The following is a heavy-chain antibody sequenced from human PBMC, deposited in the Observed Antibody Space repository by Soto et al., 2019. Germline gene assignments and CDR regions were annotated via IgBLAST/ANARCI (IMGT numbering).Heavy chain of an antibody. V-gene: IGHV2-5*02. D-gene: IGHD2-21*02. CDR3: IQSRCGGDCLQSYASYYYYGMDV. CDR1: AFSLSTGGVG. CDR2: IYWDDDK. Sequence: QITLKESGPTLVKPTQTLTLTCTFSAFSLSTGGVGVGWIRQPPGKALEWLALIYWDDDKRYSPSLRSRPTITKATSKNQVVLTMTNMDPVDTATYYCIQSRCGGDCLQSYASYYYYGMDVWGQGTTVTVSS. J-gene: IGHJ6*02.